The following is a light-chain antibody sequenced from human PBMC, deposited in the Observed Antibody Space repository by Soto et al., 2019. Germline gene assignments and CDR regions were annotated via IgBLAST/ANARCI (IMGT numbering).Light chain of an antibody. CDR3: QQYGSSGT. CDR1: QSVSSTY. Sequence: ESVLTHSPCTLSLSPGGRATLSCRASQSVSSTYLAWYQQQPGQAPGLLIYGASSRATGIPDRFSGSGSGTDFTLTISRLEPEDFAVYYCQQYGSSGTFGQGTKVDIK. CDR2: GAS. J-gene: IGKJ1*01. V-gene: IGKV3-20*01.